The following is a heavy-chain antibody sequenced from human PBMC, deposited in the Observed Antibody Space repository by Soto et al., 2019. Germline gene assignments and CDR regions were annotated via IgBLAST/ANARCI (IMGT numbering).Heavy chain of an antibody. CDR3: ARGYYDFWSGSLFHFDY. V-gene: IGHV1-2*04. J-gene: IGHJ4*02. CDR2: INPNSGGT. Sequence: ASVEVSWEASGYRFTGYYMRWVRQAPGQGLEWMGWINPNSGGTNYAQKFQGWVTMTRDTSISTAYMELSRLRSDDTAVYYCARGYYDFWSGSLFHFDYWGQGTLVTVSS. D-gene: IGHD3-3*01. CDR1: GYRFTGYY.